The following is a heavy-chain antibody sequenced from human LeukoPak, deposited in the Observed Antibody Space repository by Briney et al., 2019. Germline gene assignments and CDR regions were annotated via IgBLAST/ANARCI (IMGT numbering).Heavy chain of an antibody. J-gene: IGHJ4*02. V-gene: IGHV3-30*18. CDR2: LSYDGSNR. Sequence: GRSLRLSCAASGFTFSSFGMHWVRQAPGKGLEWVAVLSYDGSNRYYADSVKGRFTISRDNSKNTLYLQMNSLRAEDTAVYYRAKDASTVTLHADYWGQGTLVTVSS. CDR1: GFTFSSFG. D-gene: IGHD4-17*01. CDR3: AKDASTVTLHADY.